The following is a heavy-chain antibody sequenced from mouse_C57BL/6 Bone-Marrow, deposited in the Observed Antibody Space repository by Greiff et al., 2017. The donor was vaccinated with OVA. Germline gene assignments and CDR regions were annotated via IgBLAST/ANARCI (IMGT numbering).Heavy chain of an antibody. D-gene: IGHD2-4*01. Sequence: QVQLQQPGAELVKPGASVKLSCKASGYTFTSYWINWVRQRPGQGLEWVGDIYRGSGSTNYNEKFKGKATLTVDTSSSTAYMQLSSLTSEDSAVYYCARRGLRFDYWGQGTTLTVSS. CDR2: IYRGSGST. V-gene: IGHV1-55*01. CDR1: GYTFTSYW. J-gene: IGHJ2*01. CDR3: ARRGLRFDY.